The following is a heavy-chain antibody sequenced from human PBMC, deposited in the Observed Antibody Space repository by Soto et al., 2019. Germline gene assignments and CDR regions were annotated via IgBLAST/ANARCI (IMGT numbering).Heavy chain of an antibody. D-gene: IGHD3-22*01. CDR2: ISAYSGNT. CDR3: ARDNDTYYYDSSGYPPDY. Sequence: ASVKVSCKASGYTFTSYGISWVRQAPGQGLEWMGWISAYSGNTNYAQKLQGRVTMTTDTSTSTAYMELRSLRSDDTAVYYCARDNDTYYYDSSGYPPDYWGQGTLVTVSS. CDR1: GYTFTSYG. V-gene: IGHV1-18*01. J-gene: IGHJ4*02.